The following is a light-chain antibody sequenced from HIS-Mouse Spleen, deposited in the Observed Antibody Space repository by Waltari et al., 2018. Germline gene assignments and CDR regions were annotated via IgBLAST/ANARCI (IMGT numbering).Light chain of an antibody. CDR2: DVS. Sequence: QSALTQPRSVSGSPGQSVTISCTGTSSDVGGYNYVSRYQQPPGKAPNRMIYDVSTRPSGVPDRCSGSKSSNTASLTISGLQAEDEADYYCCSYAGSYTLVFGGGTKLTVL. CDR1: SSDVGGYNY. J-gene: IGLJ2*01. CDR3: CSYAGSYTLV. V-gene: IGLV2-11*01.